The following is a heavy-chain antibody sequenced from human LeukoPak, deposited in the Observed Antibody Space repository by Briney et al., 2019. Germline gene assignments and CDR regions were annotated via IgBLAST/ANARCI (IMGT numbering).Heavy chain of an antibody. V-gene: IGHV3-23*01. J-gene: IGHJ6*03. CDR1: GLTFSSYA. CDR2: ISGSTGRI. Sequence: GGSLRLSCAASGLTFSSYAMSWVRQAPGKGLEWVSAISGSTGRIYYADSVKGRFTISRDNSKNTLYLQMKSLRAEDTAVYYCAKGGGYEAQYYYYYLDVWGKGTTVTISS. D-gene: IGHD5-12*01. CDR3: AKGGGYEAQYYYYYLDV.